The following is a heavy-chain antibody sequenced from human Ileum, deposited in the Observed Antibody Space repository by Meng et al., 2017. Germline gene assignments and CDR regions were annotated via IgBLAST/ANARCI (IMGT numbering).Heavy chain of an antibody. Sequence: GGSLRLSCAASGFTFDNYHMHWVRQAPGKGLEWVAVLSGDGTIQAYADSIKGRFTISRDSSKTTLSLQMNSLRAEDTAVYYCARYHDSSGSADSLDLRGQGTMVTVSS. CDR3: ARYHDSSGSADSLDL. CDR2: LSGDGTIQ. V-gene: IGHV3-30*04. D-gene: IGHD3-22*01. J-gene: IGHJ3*01. CDR1: GFTFDNYH.